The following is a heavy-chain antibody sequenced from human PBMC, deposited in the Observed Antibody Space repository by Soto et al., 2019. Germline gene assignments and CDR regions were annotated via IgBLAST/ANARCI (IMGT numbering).Heavy chain of an antibody. Sequence: ASVKVSCKASGYSFTTYYMQWVRQAPGQGLEWMGWISAYNGNTDYAQKLQGRVTMTTDTSTSTAYMELRSLRSDDTAVYYCASYHLNSYYYGMDVWGQGTTVTVSS. CDR2: ISAYNGNT. V-gene: IGHV1-18*01. CDR3: ASYHLNSYYYGMDV. J-gene: IGHJ6*02. CDR1: GYSFTTYY.